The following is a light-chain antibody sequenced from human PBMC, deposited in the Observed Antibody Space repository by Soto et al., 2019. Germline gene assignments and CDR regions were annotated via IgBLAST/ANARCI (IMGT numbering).Light chain of an antibody. CDR1: QDVSAS. CDR2: DAS. J-gene: IGKJ4*01. Sequence: DIQMTQSPSSLSASVGDRVTITCQASQDVSASLNWYQQKPGRAPKLLIYDASNLETGVPSRFSGSGSGTDFTFTISSLQAEDIATYYWQHSDNLPPTFGGGTHVEI. CDR3: QHSDNLPPT. V-gene: IGKV1-33*01.